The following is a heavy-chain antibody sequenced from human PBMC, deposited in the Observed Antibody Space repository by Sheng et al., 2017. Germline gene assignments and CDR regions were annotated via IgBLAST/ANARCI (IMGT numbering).Heavy chain of an antibody. Sequence: QMQLVESGGGVVQPGGSLRLSCAASGFTFNTYGMHWVRQAPGKGLEWVAFIRYDGSITYYGDSVKGRFTISRDNSKNTLYVQMNSLRVEDTAVYYCANGHLPEAPYDAFDMWGQGTMVTVSS. CDR3: ANGHLPEAPYDAFDM. J-gene: IGHJ3*02. CDR2: IRYDGSIT. CDR1: GFTFNTYG. V-gene: IGHV3-30*02.